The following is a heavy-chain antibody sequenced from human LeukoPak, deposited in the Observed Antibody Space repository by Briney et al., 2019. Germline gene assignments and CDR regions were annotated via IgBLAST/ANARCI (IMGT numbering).Heavy chain of an antibody. CDR3: ARAPMGVAGVTPVDS. J-gene: IGHJ4*02. CDR1: GGSLTSSY. Sequence: PSETLCLTCRVPGGSLTSSYWSWIRQTPGKGREWSALIYHSGSTSDRPPLRGRVTISIDTSKTQLPLQRTSVTPADTAVYFCARAPMGVAGVTPVDSGGQGALVTVSS. CDR2: IYHSGST. D-gene: IGHD2-15*01. V-gene: IGHV4-59*01.